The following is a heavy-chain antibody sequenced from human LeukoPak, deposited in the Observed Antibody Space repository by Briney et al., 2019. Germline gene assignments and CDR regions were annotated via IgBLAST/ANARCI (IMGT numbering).Heavy chain of an antibody. D-gene: IGHD3-3*01. V-gene: IGHV3-11*04. Sequence: GGSLRLSCAASAFTFSNNYMSWIRQAPGKGPEWVSYISSSGSTIYYADSVKGRFTISRDNAKNSLYLQMNSLRAEDTAVYYCARDCDFWSGYCPYMDVWGKGTTVTVSS. CDR3: ARDCDFWSGYCPYMDV. J-gene: IGHJ6*03. CDR1: AFTFSNNY. CDR2: ISSSGSTI.